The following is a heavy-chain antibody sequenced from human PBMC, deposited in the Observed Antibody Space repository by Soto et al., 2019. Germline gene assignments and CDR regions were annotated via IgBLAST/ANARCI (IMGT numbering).Heavy chain of an antibody. V-gene: IGHV1-18*04. J-gene: IGHJ4*02. Sequence: GSSVKVSCKASGYTFTSYGISWVRQAPGQGLEWMGWISAYNGNTNYAQKLQGRVTMTTDTSTSTAYMELRSPRSDDTAVYYCARDGRFRSAAGTGFDYWVQGTLVTVSS. CDR2: ISAYNGNT. CDR3: ARDGRFRSAAGTGFDY. CDR1: GYTFTSYG. D-gene: IGHD6-13*01.